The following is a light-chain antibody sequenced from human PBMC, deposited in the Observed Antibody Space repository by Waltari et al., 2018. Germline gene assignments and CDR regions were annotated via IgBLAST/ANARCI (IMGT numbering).Light chain of an antibody. CDR3: MQARQTPYT. CDR1: QTLLDRNGYNY. V-gene: IGKV2-28*01. J-gene: IGKJ2*01. CDR2: LGS. Sequence: IVMTQSPLSLPVTPGEAASIPCRASQTLLDRNGYNYLDWYLQKPRQSPQLLIYLGSTRASGVPDRFSGDASGTQFTLRISRVEAEDVGVYYCMQARQTPYTFGQGTKLEIK.